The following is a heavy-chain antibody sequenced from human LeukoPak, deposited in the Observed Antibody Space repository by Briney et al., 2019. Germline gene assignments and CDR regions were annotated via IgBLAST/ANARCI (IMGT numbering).Heavy chain of an antibody. CDR3: ARMWRFPYFDY. J-gene: IGHJ4*02. D-gene: IGHD2-21*01. Sequence: SETLSLTCTVSGGSVSSGSYYWSWIRQPPGKGLEWIGYIYYSGSTNYNPSLKSRVTISVDTSKNQFSLKLSSVTAADTAVYYCARMWRFPYFDYWGQGTLVTVSS. V-gene: IGHV4-61*01. CDR1: GGSVSSGSYY. CDR2: IYYSGST.